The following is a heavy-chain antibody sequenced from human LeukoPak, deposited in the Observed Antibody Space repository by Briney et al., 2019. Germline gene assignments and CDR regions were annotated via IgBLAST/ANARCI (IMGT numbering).Heavy chain of an antibody. CDR3: ARTQITMVRGVITYFDY. J-gene: IGHJ4*02. CDR2: INHSGST. Sequence: PSETLSLTCAVYGGSFSGYYWSWIRQPPGKGLEWIGEINHSGSTNYNPSLKSRVTISVDTSKNQFSPKLSSVTAADTAVYYCARTQITMVRGVITYFDYWGQGTLVTVSS. D-gene: IGHD3-10*01. V-gene: IGHV4-34*01. CDR1: GGSFSGYY.